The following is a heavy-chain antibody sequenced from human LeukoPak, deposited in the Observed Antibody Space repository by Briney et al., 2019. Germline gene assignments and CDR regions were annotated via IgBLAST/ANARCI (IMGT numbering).Heavy chain of an antibody. D-gene: IGHD3-22*01. V-gene: IGHV4-34*01. J-gene: IGHJ4*02. CDR2: INHSGST. Sequence: PSETLSLTCAVYGGSFSGYYWSWIRQPPGKGLEWIGEINHSGSTNYNPSLKSRVTISVDTSKNQFSLKLSSVTAADTAVYYCARRRNWRPYYYDSSGYYYDGRYYFDYWGQGTLVTVSS. CDR1: GGSFSGYY. CDR3: ARRRNWRPYYYDSSGYYYDGRYYFDY.